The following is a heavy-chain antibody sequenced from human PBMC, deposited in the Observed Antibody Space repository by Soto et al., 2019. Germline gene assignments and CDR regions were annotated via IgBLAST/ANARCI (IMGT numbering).Heavy chain of an antibody. Sequence: GGSLRLSCAASGFTFKSWALSWVRQAPGKGLEWVSGISGGGEKIYYADSVKGRFTISRDNSKNTVSLQMNSLRVEDTALYYCAKALVPALTAKFGYWGQGTLVTVSS. CDR1: GFTFKSWA. J-gene: IGHJ4*02. V-gene: IGHV3-23*01. CDR2: ISGGGEKI. D-gene: IGHD5-18*01. CDR3: AKALVPALTAKFGY.